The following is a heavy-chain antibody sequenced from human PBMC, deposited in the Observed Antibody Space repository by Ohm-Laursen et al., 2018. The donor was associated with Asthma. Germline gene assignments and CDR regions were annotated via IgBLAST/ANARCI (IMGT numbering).Heavy chain of an antibody. Sequence: ASVKVSCKASGYTFTSYYIHWVRLAPGQGLEWVGIINPRSGSTNYPQKFQGRVTVTRDTSTSTVYMELSSLRSEDTAVYYCLRVHDYSDQRTNWFDSWGQGTLVTVSS. J-gene: IGHJ5*01. CDR2: INPRSGST. CDR3: LRVHDYSDQRTNWFDS. V-gene: IGHV1-46*03. CDR1: GYTFTSYY. D-gene: IGHD4/OR15-4a*01.